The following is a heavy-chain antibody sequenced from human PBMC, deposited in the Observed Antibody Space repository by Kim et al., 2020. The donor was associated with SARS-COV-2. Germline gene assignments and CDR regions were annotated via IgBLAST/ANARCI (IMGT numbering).Heavy chain of an antibody. CDR3: ARSPERFDP. J-gene: IGHJ5*02. CDR2: SYT. V-gene: IGHV5-10-1*01. Sequence: SYTNYSPSFQGHVTISADKSSSTAYLQWSSLKASDTAMYYCARSPERFDPWGQGTLVTVSS.